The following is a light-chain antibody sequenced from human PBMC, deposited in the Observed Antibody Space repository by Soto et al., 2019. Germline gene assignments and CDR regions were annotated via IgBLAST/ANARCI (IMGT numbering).Light chain of an antibody. CDR3: CLYAVTFYV. Sequence: QSALAQPRSVSGSPGQSVTISCSGTSSDVGGYNSVSWYQQFPGKAPKLMIYDVTKRPSGVPDRFSGSKSGNTASLTISGLQAEDEADYYCCLYAVTFYVFGTGTKVTVL. V-gene: IGLV2-11*01. CDR2: DVT. J-gene: IGLJ1*01. CDR1: SSDVGGYNS.